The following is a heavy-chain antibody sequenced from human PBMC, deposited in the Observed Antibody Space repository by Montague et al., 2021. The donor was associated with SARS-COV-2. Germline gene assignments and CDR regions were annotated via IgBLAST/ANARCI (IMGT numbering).Heavy chain of an antibody. CDR3: ARVTTKRTRYGSGSYRGFDAFDI. CDR2: INYSGST. V-gene: IGHV4-59*08. D-gene: IGHD3-10*01. CDR1: GGSINTYY. J-gene: IGHJ3*02. Sequence: SETLSLTCTVSGGSINTYYWSWIRQPPGKGLEWIGYINYSGSTNYNPSLKSRVTISVDTSKNQFSLKLSSVTAADTAVYYCARVTTKRTRYGSGSYRGFDAFDIWGQGTMVTVSS.